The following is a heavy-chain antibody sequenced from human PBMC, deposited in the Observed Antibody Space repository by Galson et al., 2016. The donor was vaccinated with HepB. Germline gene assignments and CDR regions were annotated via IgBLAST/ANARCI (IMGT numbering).Heavy chain of an antibody. J-gene: IGHJ5*02. D-gene: IGHD6-19*01. V-gene: IGHV4-39*01. Sequence: SETLSLTCTVSGVSISSRSYYWGWIRQPPGKGLEWIGRIYYYTGSTYYNPSLKSRVTISADTSKNQFSLRLSSVTAADTAVYYCARHIAVTATGDWFDPWGQGTLVIVSS. CDR1: GVSISSRSYY. CDR3: ARHIAVTATGDWFDP. CDR2: IYYYTGST.